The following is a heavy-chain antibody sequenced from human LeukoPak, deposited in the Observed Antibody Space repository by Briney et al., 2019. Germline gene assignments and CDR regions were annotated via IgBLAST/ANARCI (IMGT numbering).Heavy chain of an antibody. D-gene: IGHD3-3*01. CDR2: INPNSGGT. V-gene: IGHV1-2*02. CDR3: ARGGVTYYDFWSGYYSFDY. J-gene: IGHJ4*02. Sequence: ASVKVSCKASGYTFTGYYMHWVRQAPGQGLEWMGWINPNSGGTNYAQKFQGRATMTRDTSISTAYMELSRLRSDDTAVYYCARGGVTYYDFWSGYYSFDYWGQGTLVTVSS. CDR1: GYTFTGYY.